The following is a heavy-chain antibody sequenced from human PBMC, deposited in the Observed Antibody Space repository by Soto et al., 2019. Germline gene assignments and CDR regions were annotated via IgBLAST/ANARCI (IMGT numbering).Heavy chain of an antibody. CDR3: ARDLTTHDY. CDR1: GFTFSAHA. Sequence: EVQLLESGGGLVQPGGSLRLSCVGSGFTFSAHAITWVRQAPGKGLEWVSTLGTIGAFYADSVKGRFTISRDNSKNTVNLQMNSLRGEDTAIYYCARDLTTHDYWGQVTVVTVSS. V-gene: IGHV3-23*01. CDR2: LGTIGA. J-gene: IGHJ4*02.